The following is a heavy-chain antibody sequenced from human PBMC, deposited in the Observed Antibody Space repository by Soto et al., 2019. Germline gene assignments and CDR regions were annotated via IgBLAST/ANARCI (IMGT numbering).Heavy chain of an antibody. CDR2: IIPIFGTA. CDR3: ARGSPVRGLTMIPSGAFDI. D-gene: IGHD3-22*01. CDR1: GGTFSSYA. Sequence: SVKVSCKASGGTFSSYAISWVRQAPGQGLEWMGGIIPIFGTANYAQKFQGRVTITADKSTSTAYMELSSLRSEDTAVYYCARGSPVRGLTMIPSGAFDIWGQGTMVTVSS. V-gene: IGHV1-69*06. J-gene: IGHJ3*02.